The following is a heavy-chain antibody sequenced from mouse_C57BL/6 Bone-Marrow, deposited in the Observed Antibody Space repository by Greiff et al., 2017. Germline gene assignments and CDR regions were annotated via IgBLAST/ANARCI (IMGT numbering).Heavy chain of an antibody. CDR3: TTVRYPYYFDY. Sequence: VQLQQSGAELVRPGASVKLSCTASGFNIKDDYMHWVKQRPEQGLEWIGWIDPENGDTEYASKFQGKATITADTSSNTAYLQLSSLTSEDTAVYYCTTVRYPYYFDYWGQGTTLTVSS. J-gene: IGHJ2*01. CDR1: GFNIKDDY. CDR2: IDPENGDT. D-gene: IGHD5-1-1*01. V-gene: IGHV14-4*01.